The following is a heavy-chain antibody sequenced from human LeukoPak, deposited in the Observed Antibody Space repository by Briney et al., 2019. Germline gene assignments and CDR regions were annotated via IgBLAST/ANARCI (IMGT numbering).Heavy chain of an antibody. V-gene: IGHV3-23*01. J-gene: IGHJ4*02. CDR1: GFTFSSYA. D-gene: IGHD2-2*02. CDR3: AKRARYCSSTSCYIEKGHPFDY. CDR2: ISGSGGST. Sequence: TGRSLRLSCAASGFTFSSYAMSWVRQAPGKGLEWVSAISGSGGSTYYADSVKGRFTISRDNSKNTLYLQMNSLRAEDTAVYYCAKRARYCSSTSCYIEKGHPFDYWGQGTLVTVSS.